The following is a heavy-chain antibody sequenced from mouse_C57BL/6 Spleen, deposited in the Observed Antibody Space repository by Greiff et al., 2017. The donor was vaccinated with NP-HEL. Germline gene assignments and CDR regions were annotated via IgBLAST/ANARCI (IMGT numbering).Heavy chain of an antibody. CDR3: ASWDYYAAMDY. V-gene: IGHV1-26*01. D-gene: IGHD1-1*01. CDR2: INPNNGGT. J-gene: IGHJ4*01. CDR1: GYTFTDYY. Sequence: VQLQQSGPELVKPGASVKISCKASGYTFTDYYMNWVKQSHGKSLEWIGDINPNNGGTSYNQKFKGKATLTVDKSSSTAYMELRSLTSEDSAVYYCASWDYYAAMDYWGQGTSVTVSS.